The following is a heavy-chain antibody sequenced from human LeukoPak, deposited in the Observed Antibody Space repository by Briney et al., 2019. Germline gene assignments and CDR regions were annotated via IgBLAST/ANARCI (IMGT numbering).Heavy chain of an antibody. CDR1: GFTFSSYN. J-gene: IGHJ4*02. Sequence: GGSLRLSCVASGFTFSSYNMNWVRQAPGKGLEWVSCIRDRSNYIYYADSVKGRFTISRDNAKNSLYLQMNSLRDEDTAVYYCAREGNVWSGYYQEPHYFDYWGQGTLVTVSS. D-gene: IGHD3-3*01. CDR3: AREGNVWSGYYQEPHYFDY. CDR2: IRDRSNYI. V-gene: IGHV3-21*01.